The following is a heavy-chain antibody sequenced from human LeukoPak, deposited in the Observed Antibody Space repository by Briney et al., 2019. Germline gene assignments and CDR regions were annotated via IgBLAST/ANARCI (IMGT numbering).Heavy chain of an antibody. D-gene: IGHD4-17*01. V-gene: IGHV4-31*03. CDR2: IYYSGST. Sequence: SETLSLTCTVSGGSISSGGYYWSWIRQHPGKGPEWIGYIYYSGSTYYNPSLKSRVTISVDTSKNQFSLKLSSVTAADTAVYYCARTTTVNYFDYWGQGTLVTVSS. J-gene: IGHJ4*02. CDR1: GGSISSGGYY. CDR3: ARTTTVNYFDY.